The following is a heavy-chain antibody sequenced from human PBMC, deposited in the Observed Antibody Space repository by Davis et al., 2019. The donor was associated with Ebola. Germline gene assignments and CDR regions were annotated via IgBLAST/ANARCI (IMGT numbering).Heavy chain of an antibody. J-gene: IGHJ5*02. Sequence: MPSETLSLTCAVYGGSFSGYYWSWIRQPPGKGLEWIGEINHSGSTNYNPSLKSRVTISVDTSKNQFSLKLSSVTAADTAVYYCARHVGWGGNWFDPWGQGTLVTVSS. D-gene: IGHD3-16*01. CDR1: GGSFSGYY. V-gene: IGHV4-34*01. CDR2: INHSGST. CDR3: ARHVGWGGNWFDP.